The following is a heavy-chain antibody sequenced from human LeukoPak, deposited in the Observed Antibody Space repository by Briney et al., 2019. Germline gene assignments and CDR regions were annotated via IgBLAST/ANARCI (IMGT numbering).Heavy chain of an antibody. CDR2: ISGTGGST. Sequence: PGGSLRLSCAPSGFTFRSYSMNRVREAPGPGLKCVSAISGTGGSTYYADSVKCRFTISRDNSKNTLYVQMNSLRAEDTAVYYCAKDRGRDEGPSIAARSFDYWGQGTLVTVSS. J-gene: IGHJ4*02. D-gene: IGHD6-6*01. CDR1: GFTFRSYS. CDR3: AKDRGRDEGPSIAARSFDY. V-gene: IGHV3-23*01.